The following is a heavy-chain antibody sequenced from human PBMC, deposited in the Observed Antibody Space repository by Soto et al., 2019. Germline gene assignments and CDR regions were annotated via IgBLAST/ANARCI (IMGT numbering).Heavy chain of an antibody. Sequence: QPGGSLRLSCAASGFTFSSYEMNWVRQAPGKGLEWVSYISSSGSTIYYADSVKGRFTISRDNAKNSLYLQMNSLRAEDTAVYYCASYDFWSGFPLNWGQGTLVTVSS. D-gene: IGHD3-3*01. V-gene: IGHV3-48*03. CDR3: ASYDFWSGFPLN. CDR2: ISSSGSTI. J-gene: IGHJ4*02. CDR1: GFTFSSYE.